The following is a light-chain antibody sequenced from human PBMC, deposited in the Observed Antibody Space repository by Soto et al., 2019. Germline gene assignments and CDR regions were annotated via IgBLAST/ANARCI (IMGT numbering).Light chain of an antibody. Sequence: QSVLTQPASVSGSPGQSITISCTGTSSDIDTYNYVSWYQQPPGKAPKLIIYEVTNRPSGVSDRFSGSKSGDTASLTISGLRAEDEADYYCSSYTSSTDYVFGTGTKVTVL. J-gene: IGLJ1*01. CDR2: EVT. CDR1: SSDIDTYNY. CDR3: SSYTSSTDYV. V-gene: IGLV2-14*01.